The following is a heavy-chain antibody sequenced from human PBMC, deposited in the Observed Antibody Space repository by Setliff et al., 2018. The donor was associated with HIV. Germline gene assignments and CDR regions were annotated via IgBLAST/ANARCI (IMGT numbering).Heavy chain of an antibody. CDR1: GGSISSYF. Sequence: SETLSLTCTVSGGSISSYFWSWIRQPPGKGLEWIAYIYYTGSTNYNPSLKSRVTISLDTSKNQFSLNVNSVTAADTAVYYCARTPSRGGFDYWGQGTLVTVSS. CDR3: ARTPSRGGFDY. D-gene: IGHD3-16*01. CDR2: IYYTGST. V-gene: IGHV4-59*01. J-gene: IGHJ4*02.